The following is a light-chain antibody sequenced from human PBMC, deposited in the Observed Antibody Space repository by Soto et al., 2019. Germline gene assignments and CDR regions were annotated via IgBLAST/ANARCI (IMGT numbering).Light chain of an antibody. CDR1: QNIKTN. CDR2: GAF. J-gene: IGKJ1*01. Sequence: DTVLTQSPATLSVSQGERATLSCRASQNIKTNLAWYQHKPGQAPRLLIYGAFTGATGVPARFSGSGSGTDFTLTISCLQSEDFATYYCQQYYSYPRTFGQGTKV. V-gene: IGKV3-15*01. CDR3: QQYYSYPRT.